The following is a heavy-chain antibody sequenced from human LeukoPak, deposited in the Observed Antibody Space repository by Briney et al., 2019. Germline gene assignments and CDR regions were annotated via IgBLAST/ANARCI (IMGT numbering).Heavy chain of an antibody. CDR1: GFTFSRYG. J-gene: IGHJ5*02. Sequence: GRSLRLSCAASGFTFSRYGMHWVRQAPGKGLEWVAVISYDESNKYYADSVKGRFTMSRHNSKNTLFLQMDSLRAEDTAVYYCARGGFYTDWFDPWGQGTLATVSS. CDR3: ARGGFYTDWFDP. V-gene: IGHV3-30*03. CDR2: ISYDESNK. D-gene: IGHD3-16*01.